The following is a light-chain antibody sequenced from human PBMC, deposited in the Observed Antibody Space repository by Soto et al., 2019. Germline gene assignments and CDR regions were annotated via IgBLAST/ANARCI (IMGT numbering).Light chain of an antibody. CDR1: QSVNSNY. V-gene: IGKV3-20*01. CDR2: AAS. CDR3: QQYGTSPYT. Sequence: EIVLTQSPGSLSLSQGERATLSCRARQSVNSNYLGWYQKKPAQAPRLLIYAASSRATGVPDRFSGSGSGTDFTLTISRLEPEDFAVYYCQQYGTSPYTFGQGTRLEIK. J-gene: IGKJ5*01.